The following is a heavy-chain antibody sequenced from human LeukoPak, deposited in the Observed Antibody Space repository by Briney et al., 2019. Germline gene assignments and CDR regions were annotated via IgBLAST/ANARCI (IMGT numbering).Heavy chain of an antibody. CDR1: GFTFSNYA. V-gene: IGHV3-23*01. Sequence: HPGGSLRLSCAASGFTFSNYAMNWVRQAPGKGLEWVSGISGGGGSTYYADSVKGRFTISRDNSKNTLYLQMDSLRAEDTALYYCAKGSGINHYHWIDPWGQGTLVTVSS. CDR3: AKGSGINHYHWIDP. D-gene: IGHD1-14*01. CDR2: ISGGGGST. J-gene: IGHJ5*02.